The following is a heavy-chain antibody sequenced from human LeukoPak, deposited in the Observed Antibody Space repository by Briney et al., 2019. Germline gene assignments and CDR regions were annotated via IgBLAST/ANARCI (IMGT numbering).Heavy chain of an antibody. CDR1: GITFGEYA. CDR3: ATGGNDYENFKCPY. Sequence: SLRLSCSTSGITFGEYAMTCGRQAPGKGVRWVGFIRIKLDGGTADYAASVKGIFTIARQSSRCISCLHMRRLKTENTVVEFCATGGNDYENFKCPYWGEGTLVTVSS. CDR2: IRIKLDGGTA. D-gene: IGHD4-17*01. J-gene: IGHJ4*02. V-gene: IGHV3-49*04.